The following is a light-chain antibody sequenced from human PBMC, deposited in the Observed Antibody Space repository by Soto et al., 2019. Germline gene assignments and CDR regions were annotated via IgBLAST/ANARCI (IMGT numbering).Light chain of an antibody. CDR3: SSFAGNNNLV. CDR2: EVS. Sequence: QSALTQPPSASGSPGQSVTISCTETSSDVGGYNYVSWYQQHPGKAPKLMISEVSKRPSGVPDRFSGSKSGNTASLTVSGLQPEDEADYYCSSFAGNNNLVFGGGTKLTVL. J-gene: IGLJ2*01. CDR1: SSDVGGYNY. V-gene: IGLV2-8*01.